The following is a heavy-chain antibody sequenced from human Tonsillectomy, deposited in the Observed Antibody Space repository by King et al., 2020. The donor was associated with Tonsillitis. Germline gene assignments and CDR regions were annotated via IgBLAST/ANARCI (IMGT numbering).Heavy chain of an antibody. CDR2: ISYDGSNK. CDR1: GFTFSSYA. J-gene: IGHJ2*01. V-gene: IGHV3-30*04. Sequence: VQLVESGGGVVQPGRSLRLSCAASGFTFSSYAMHWVRQAPGKGLEWVAVISYDGSNKYYADSVKGRFTISRDNSKNTLYLQMDSLRAEDTAVYYCERVVWYSSSWYAGYFYLWGRGTLGTVSS. D-gene: IGHD6-13*01. CDR3: ERVVWYSSSWYAGYFYL.